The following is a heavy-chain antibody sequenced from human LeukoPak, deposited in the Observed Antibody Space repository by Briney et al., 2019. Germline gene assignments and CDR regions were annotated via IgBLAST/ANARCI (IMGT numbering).Heavy chain of an antibody. Sequence: SETLSLTCSVSGGSISPYYWSWIRQPPGKGLEWIGEINHSGSTNYNPSLKSRVTISVDTSKNQFSLKLSSVTAADTAIYYCAGRSTGVRAVNGWFDPWGQGTLVIVSS. CDR2: INHSGST. J-gene: IGHJ5*02. CDR1: GGSISPYY. V-gene: IGHV4-34*01. CDR3: AGRSTGVRAVNGWFDP. D-gene: IGHD3-10*01.